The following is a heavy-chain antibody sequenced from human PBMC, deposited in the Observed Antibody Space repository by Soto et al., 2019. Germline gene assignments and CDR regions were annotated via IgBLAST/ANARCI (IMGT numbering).Heavy chain of an antibody. D-gene: IGHD6-6*01. J-gene: IGHJ6*02. CDR1: GGSVSSGSYY. CDR2: IYYSGST. V-gene: IGHV4-61*01. Sequence: SETLSLTCTVSGGSVSSGSYYWSWIRQPPGKGLEWIGYIYYSGSTNYNPSLKSRVTISVDTSKNQFSLKLSSVTAADTAVYYCATTHPCIADRPGGMEVGGQGTTVTVSS. CDR3: ATTHPCIADRPGGMEV.